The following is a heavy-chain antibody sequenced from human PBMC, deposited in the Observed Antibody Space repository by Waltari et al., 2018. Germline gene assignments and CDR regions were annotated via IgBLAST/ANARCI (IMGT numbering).Heavy chain of an antibody. CDR2: IKQDGSEK. D-gene: IGHD6-19*01. J-gene: IGHJ4*02. CDR3: ASEPLSSGWYGY. V-gene: IGHV3-7*01. CDR1: GFTVRGSW. Sequence: EVQLVASGGGLVQPGGSLRLSCAASGFTVRGSWMSWVRQAPGKGLEWVANIKQDGSEKYYVDSVKGRFTISRDNAKNSLYLQMNSLRAEDTAVYYCASEPLSSGWYGYWGQGTLVTVSS.